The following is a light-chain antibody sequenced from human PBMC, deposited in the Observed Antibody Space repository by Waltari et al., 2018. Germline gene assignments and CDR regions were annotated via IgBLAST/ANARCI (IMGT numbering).Light chain of an antibody. Sequence: FVLTQPHSVSEYPGQSVTISCTRSIGIIATRFGQWYQKLPGRAPTTVIYAGNQRPAGDPDGFSGCIDTSSNSASLTISGLRSDGEADYYCQSYDSRIVFGGGTKLTVL. CDR2: AGN. CDR1: IGIIATRF. J-gene: IGLJ2*01. V-gene: IGLV6-57*03. CDR3: QSYDSRIV.